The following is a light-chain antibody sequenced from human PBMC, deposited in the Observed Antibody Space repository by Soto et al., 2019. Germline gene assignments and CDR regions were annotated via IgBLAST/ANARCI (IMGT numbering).Light chain of an antibody. CDR3: QQYNSYSWT. Sequence: DIRMTQSPSTLSTSVGDRVTITCRASQNIRGRLAWYQQKPGKAPKLLIYDASTLESGVQSRFSGGGSGTEFTLTISSLQPDDFATYYCQQYNSYSWTFGQGTTGAIK. CDR1: QNIRGR. J-gene: IGKJ1*01. V-gene: IGKV1-5*01. CDR2: DAS.